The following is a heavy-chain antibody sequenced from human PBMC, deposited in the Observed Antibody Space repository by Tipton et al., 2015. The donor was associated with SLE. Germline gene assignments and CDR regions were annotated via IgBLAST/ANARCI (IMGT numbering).Heavy chain of an antibody. Sequence: TLSLTCAVYGGSFSGYYWSWIRQPPGKGLEWIGYIYYSGSTNYNPSLKSRVTISVDTSKNQFSLKLSSVTAADTAVYYCARDIDGYNYYFDLWGRGTLVTVSS. V-gene: IGHV4-59*01. CDR3: ARDIDGYNYYFDL. CDR1: GGSFSGYY. CDR2: IYYSGST. J-gene: IGHJ2*01. D-gene: IGHD5-24*01.